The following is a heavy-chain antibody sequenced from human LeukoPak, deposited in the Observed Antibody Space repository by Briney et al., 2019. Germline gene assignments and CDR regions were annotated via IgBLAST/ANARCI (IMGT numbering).Heavy chain of an antibody. Sequence: PGGSLRLSCAASGFTVTDNYMNWVRQAPGKGLEWVSGISWNSGSIGYADSVKGRFTISRDNAKNSLYLQMNSLRAEDTALYYCAKARIWFGELLSDAFDIWGQGTMVTVSS. CDR1: GFTVTDNY. V-gene: IGHV3-9*01. J-gene: IGHJ3*02. D-gene: IGHD3-10*01. CDR3: AKARIWFGELLSDAFDI. CDR2: ISWNSGSI.